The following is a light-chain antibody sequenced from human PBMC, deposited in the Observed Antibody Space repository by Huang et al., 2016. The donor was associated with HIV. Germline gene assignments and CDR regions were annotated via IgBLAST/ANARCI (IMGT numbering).Light chain of an antibody. V-gene: IGKV1-39*01. CDR1: QGISNY. Sequence: DIQMTQSPSSLSASVGARVTITCRASQGISNYLNWYQQLPGKAPKLLIYAESNLQSGVPSRFSGSESGTDFTLTISSLQPEDFATYYCQQRYSTPPWTFGQGTKVEIK. CDR2: AES. CDR3: QQRYSTPPWT. J-gene: IGKJ1*01.